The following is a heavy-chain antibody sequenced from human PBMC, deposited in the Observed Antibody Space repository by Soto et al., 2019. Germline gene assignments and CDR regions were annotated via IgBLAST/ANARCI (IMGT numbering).Heavy chain of an antibody. CDR3: VGGQYYFAY. J-gene: IGHJ4*02. CDR2: ISYDGTNK. Sequence: QVQLVESGGGVVQPGRSLRLSCAASGFPFTTYGMHWVREGPGKGLEWVAVISYDGTNKYYADSVKGRFTISRDNSKNKLYLQMNSLRPEDTALYYCVGGQYYFAYRGQGTLVTVSS. CDR1: GFPFTTYG. D-gene: IGHD3-10*01. V-gene: IGHV3-30*03.